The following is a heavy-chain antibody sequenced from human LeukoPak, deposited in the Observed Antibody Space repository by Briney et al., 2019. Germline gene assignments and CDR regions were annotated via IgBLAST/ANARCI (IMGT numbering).Heavy chain of an antibody. CDR3: ARVQDYYDSSGHYPYFDY. CDR2: IYHSGST. D-gene: IGHD3-22*01. V-gene: IGHV4-38-2*02. CDR1: GYSISSGYY. Sequence: PSETLSLTCTVSGYSISSGYYWGWIRQPPGKGLEWIGSIYHSGSTYYNPSLKSRVTISVDTSKNQFSLKLSSVTAADTAVYYCARVQDYYDSSGHYPYFDYWGQGTLVTVSS. J-gene: IGHJ4*02.